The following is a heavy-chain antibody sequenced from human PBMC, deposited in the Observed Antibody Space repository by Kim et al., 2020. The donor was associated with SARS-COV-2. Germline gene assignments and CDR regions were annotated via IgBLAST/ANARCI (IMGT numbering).Heavy chain of an antibody. Sequence: EQKFQGRVTMTEDTSTDTAYMELSSLRSEDTAVYYCATDPRGYYYGFDYWGQGTLVTVSS. CDR3: ATDPRGYYYGFDY. V-gene: IGHV1-24*01. D-gene: IGHD3-22*01. J-gene: IGHJ4*02.